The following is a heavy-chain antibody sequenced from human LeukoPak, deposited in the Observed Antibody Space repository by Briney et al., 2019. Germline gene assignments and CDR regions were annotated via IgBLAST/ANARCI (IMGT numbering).Heavy chain of an antibody. CDR1: GFTFSRYS. J-gene: IGHJ3*02. D-gene: IGHD2-2*02. CDR2: ISSSSTYI. V-gene: IGHV3-21*01. CDR3: ARDTHCSSTSCYNAFDI. Sequence: GGSLRLSCAASGFTFSRYSMNWVRQAPGKGLEWVSSISSSSTYIYYADSLKGRFTISRDNAKNSLSLQMNSLRAEDTAVYYCARDTHCSSTSCYNAFDIWGQGTMVTVSS.